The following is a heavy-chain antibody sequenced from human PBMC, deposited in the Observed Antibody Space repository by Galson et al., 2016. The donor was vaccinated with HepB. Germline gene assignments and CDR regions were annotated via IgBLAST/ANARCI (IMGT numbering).Heavy chain of an antibody. CDR1: GFIFSDYA. J-gene: IGHJ6*02. Sequence: SLRLSCAASGFIFSDYAMAWIRQTPGKGLECISYISARSDVIYEADSVEGRFIISRDNAQSSLSLQINSLRAEDTGVDYCVRGNYGFDVWGQGTTVTVSS. CDR3: VRGNYGFDV. CDR2: ISARSDVI. V-gene: IGHV3-11*01.